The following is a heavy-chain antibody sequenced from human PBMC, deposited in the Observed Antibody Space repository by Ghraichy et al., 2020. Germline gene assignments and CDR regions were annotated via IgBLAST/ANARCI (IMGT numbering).Heavy chain of an antibody. J-gene: IGHJ4*02. Sequence: GGSLRLSCAASGFTLSSYAMNWVRQAPGKGLEWVSDIRVGDGGAYYADSVRGRFTISRDNVGNSLYLQMNSLKVEDTAVYYCAKDGVWSSDYWGQGTLVTVSS. CDR1: GFTLSSYA. V-gene: IGHV3-23*01. CDR2: IRVGDGGA. D-gene: IGHD3-3*01. CDR3: AKDGVWSSDY.